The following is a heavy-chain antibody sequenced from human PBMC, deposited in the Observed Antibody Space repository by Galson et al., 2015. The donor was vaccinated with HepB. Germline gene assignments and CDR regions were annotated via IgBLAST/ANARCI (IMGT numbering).Heavy chain of an antibody. CDR2: IKSKTNDGTT. CDR1: GFTFSNAW. Sequence: SLRLSCAASGFTFSNAWMSWVRQAPGKGLEWVGRIKSKTNDGTTDYAAPVKGRFTISRDDSKKMLYLQMSSLKTEDTAVYYCTTTAAYSGYDYRGYFDSWGQGTLVTVSS. CDR3: TTTAAYSGYDYRGYFDS. D-gene: IGHD5-12*01. V-gene: IGHV3-15*01. J-gene: IGHJ4*02.